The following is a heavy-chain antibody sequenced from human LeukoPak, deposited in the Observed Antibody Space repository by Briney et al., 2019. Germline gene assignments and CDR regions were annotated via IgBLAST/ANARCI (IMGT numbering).Heavy chain of an antibody. CDR2: ISGSGGST. Sequence: PGGSLRLSCAASGFIFSSYAMSWVRQAPGKGLEWVPAISGSGGSTYYADSVKGRFTISRDNSKNTLYLQMNSLRAEDTAIYYCGKDWKLDYWGQGTLVTVSS. D-gene: IGHD1-1*01. J-gene: IGHJ4*02. CDR3: GKDWKLDY. V-gene: IGHV3-23*01. CDR1: GFIFSSYA.